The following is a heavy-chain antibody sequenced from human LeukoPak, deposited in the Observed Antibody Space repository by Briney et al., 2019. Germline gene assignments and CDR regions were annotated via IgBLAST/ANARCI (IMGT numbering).Heavy chain of an antibody. J-gene: IGHJ4*02. CDR1: GGSISSGSYY. V-gene: IGHV4-61*02. Sequence: SQTLSLTCTVSGGSISSGSYYWSWIRQPAGKGLEWIGRIYTSGSTNYNPSLKSRVTISVDTSKNQFSLKLSSVTAADTAVYYCAGRTVVFDYRGQGTLVTVSS. CDR3: AGRTVVFDY. D-gene: IGHD4-23*01. CDR2: IYTSGST.